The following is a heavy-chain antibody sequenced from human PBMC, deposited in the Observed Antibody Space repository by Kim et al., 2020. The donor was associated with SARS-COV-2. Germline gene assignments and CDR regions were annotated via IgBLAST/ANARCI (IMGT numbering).Heavy chain of an antibody. J-gene: IGHJ4*02. D-gene: IGHD6-6*01. CDR2: INHSGST. CDR1: GGSFSGYY. V-gene: IGHV4-34*01. CDR3: ARFSSSAGSFDY. Sequence: SETLSLTCAVYGGSFSGYYWSWIRQPPGKGLEWIGEINHSGSTNYNPSLKSRVTISVDTSKNQFSLKLSSVTAADTAVYYCARFSSSAGSFDYWGQGTLVTVSS.